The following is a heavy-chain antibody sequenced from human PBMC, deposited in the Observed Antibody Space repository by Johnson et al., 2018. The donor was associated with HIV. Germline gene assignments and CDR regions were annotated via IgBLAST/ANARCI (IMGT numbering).Heavy chain of an antibody. CDR1: GFTVSSNY. Sequence: QVQLVESGGGLVQPGGSLRLSCAASGFTVSSNYMSWIRQAPGKGLEWVSYISSSGSTIYYADSVKGRFTISRDNAKNSLYLQMNSLTTEDTAVYYCAKSQDSSAYDYDFDIWGQGTMVTVSS. D-gene: IGHD3-22*01. CDR2: ISSSGSTI. V-gene: IGHV3-11*01. CDR3: AKSQDSSAYDYDFDI. J-gene: IGHJ3*02.